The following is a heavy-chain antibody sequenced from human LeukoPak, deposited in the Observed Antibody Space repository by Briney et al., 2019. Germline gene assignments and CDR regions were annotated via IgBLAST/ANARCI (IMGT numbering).Heavy chain of an antibody. J-gene: IGHJ4*02. Sequence: SETLSLTCTVSGGSISNKYWSWIRQPPGKGLEWIGYIYYSGVTKYNPSLKSRVTISIDTSKNQFSLKLNSVTAADTAVYYCATFRGSPRRGPLDNWGQGTLVSVSS. V-gene: IGHV4-59*01. D-gene: IGHD5-12*01. CDR2: IYYSGVT. CDR3: ATFRGSPRRGPLDN. CDR1: GGSISNKY.